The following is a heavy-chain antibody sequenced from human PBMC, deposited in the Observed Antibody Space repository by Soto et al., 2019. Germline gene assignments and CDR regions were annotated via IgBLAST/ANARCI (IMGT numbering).Heavy chain of an antibody. Sequence: GGSLRLSCAASGFTFSSYWMSWVRQAPGKGLEWVVNIKQDGSEKYYVDSVKGRFTISRDNAKNSLYLQMNSLRAEDTAVYYCARDRLNWEGNGFDYWGQGTLVTVSS. D-gene: IGHD7-27*01. V-gene: IGHV3-7*05. CDR2: IKQDGSEK. CDR3: ARDRLNWEGNGFDY. J-gene: IGHJ4*02. CDR1: GFTFSSYW.